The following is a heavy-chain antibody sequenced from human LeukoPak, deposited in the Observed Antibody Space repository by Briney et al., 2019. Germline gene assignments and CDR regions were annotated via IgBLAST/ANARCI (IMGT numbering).Heavy chain of an antibody. V-gene: IGHV4-30-2*01. D-gene: IGHD5-18*01. CDR1: GGSISSGGYP. J-gene: IGHJ4*02. CDR2: IYHSGST. Sequence: PSETLSLTCAVSGGSISSGGYPWSWIRQPPGKGLEWIGYIYHSGSTYYNPSLKSRVTISVDRSKNQFSLKLSSVTAADTAVYYCARSVKVPPRQYSFSGQGDFDYWGQGTLVTVSS. CDR3: ARSVKVPPRQYSFSGQGDFDY.